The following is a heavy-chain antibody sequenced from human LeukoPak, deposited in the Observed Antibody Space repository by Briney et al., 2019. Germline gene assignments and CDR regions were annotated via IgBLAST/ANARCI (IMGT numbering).Heavy chain of an antibody. J-gene: IGHJ5*02. D-gene: IGHD6-6*01. V-gene: IGHV1-69*05. CDR2: IIPIFGTA. Sequence: SVKVSCKASGGTFSSYAISWVRQAPGQGLEWMGRIIPIFGTANYAQKFQGRVTITTDGSTSTAYMELSSLRSEDTAVYYCARGPIAARPDNWFDPWGQGTLVTVSS. CDR1: GGTFSSYA. CDR3: ARGPIAARPDNWFDP.